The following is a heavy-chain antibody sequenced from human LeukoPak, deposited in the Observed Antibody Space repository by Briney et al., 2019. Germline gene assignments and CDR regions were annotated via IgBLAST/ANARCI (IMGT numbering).Heavy chain of an antibody. J-gene: IGHJ4*02. CDR3: ARGQWLRPTVDY. CDR1: GGSFSGYY. Sequence: SETLSLTCAVYGGSFSGYYWSWIRQPPGKGLEWIGEINHRGSTNYNPSLKSRVTISVDTSKNQFSLKLSSVTAADTAVYYCARGQWLRPTVDYWGQGTLVTVSS. D-gene: IGHD5-12*01. CDR2: INHRGST. V-gene: IGHV4-34*01.